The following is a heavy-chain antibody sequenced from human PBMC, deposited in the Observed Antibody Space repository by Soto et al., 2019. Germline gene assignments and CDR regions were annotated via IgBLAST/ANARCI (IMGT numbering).Heavy chain of an antibody. CDR1: GYTFTSYG. V-gene: IGHV1-18*04. D-gene: IGHD6-19*01. J-gene: IGHJ6*02. CDR2: ISAYNGNT. CDR3: ARDQHGAVAGGYYYGMDV. Sequence: WASVKVSCKASGYTFTSYGISWVRQAPGQGLEWMGWISAYNGNTNYAQKLQGRVTMTTDTSTSTAYMELRSLRSDDTAVYYCARDQHGAVAGGYYYGMDVWGQGTTVTVSS.